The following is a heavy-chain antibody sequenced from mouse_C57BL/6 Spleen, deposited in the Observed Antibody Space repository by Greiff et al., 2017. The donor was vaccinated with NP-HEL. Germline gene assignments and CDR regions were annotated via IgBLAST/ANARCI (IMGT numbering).Heavy chain of an antibody. V-gene: IGHV5-17*01. D-gene: IGHD1-1*01. CDR3: ARHPYYYGSSHRDFDV. Sequence: EVKLVESGGGLVKPGWSLKLSCAASGFTFSDYGMHWVRQAPEQGLEWVAYISSGSSTIYYAETVKGRFTLSRDNAKNTLFLQMTSPRSEDTAMYYGARHPYYYGSSHRDFDVGGTGTTVTGSS. CDR1: GFTFSDYG. CDR2: ISSGSSTI. J-gene: IGHJ1*03.